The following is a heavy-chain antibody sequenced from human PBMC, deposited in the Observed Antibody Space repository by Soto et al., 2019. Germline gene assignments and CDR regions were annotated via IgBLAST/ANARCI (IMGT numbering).Heavy chain of an antibody. V-gene: IGHV3-30*03. Sequence: QVQLVESGGGVVQPGTSLRLSCAASGFTFNTLGMHWVRQAPGKGLEWGAVISYDGSNKHYADSVKGRFTISRDHFKNTLYLLVSSMRPEDTAVYDCAQKGPGSYESPPASWGQGTLVTVSS. D-gene: IGHD3-10*01. CDR1: GFTFNTLG. CDR2: ISYDGSNK. J-gene: IGHJ4*02. CDR3: AQKGPGSYESPPAS.